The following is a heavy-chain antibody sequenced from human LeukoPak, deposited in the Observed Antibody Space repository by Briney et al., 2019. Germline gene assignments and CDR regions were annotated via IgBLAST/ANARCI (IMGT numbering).Heavy chain of an antibody. CDR3: ARGPYGDYDIDWFDP. CDR1: GGSITTYY. J-gene: IGHJ5*02. D-gene: IGHD4-17*01. CDR2: IYYSGDT. Sequence: SETLSLTCTVSGGSITTYYWTWIRQPPGKGPEWIGYIYYSGDTNYNPSLKSRVTISLDTSKNQFSPKVRSVAAADTAVYYCARGPYGDYDIDWFDPWGQGTLVTVSS. V-gene: IGHV4-59*01.